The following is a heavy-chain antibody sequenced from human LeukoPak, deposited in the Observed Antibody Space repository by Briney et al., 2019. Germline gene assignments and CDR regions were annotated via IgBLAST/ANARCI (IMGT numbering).Heavy chain of an antibody. Sequence: GGSLRLSCAASGFTFSNYWMSWVRQAPGKGLEWVSVIYSGGTTYYADSVKGRFTISRDNSKNTLYLQMNSLRAEDTAIYYCAREWKFDIGGQGTMVTVSS. J-gene: IGHJ3*02. CDR2: IYSGGTT. V-gene: IGHV3-53*01. CDR3: AREWKFDI. CDR1: GFTFSNYW. D-gene: IGHD1-1*01.